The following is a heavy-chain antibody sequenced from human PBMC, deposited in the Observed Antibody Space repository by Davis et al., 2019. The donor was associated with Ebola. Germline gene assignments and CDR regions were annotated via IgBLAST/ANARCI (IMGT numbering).Heavy chain of an antibody. D-gene: IGHD1-1*01. CDR3: ARGRVRGPFDY. CDR2: IYYSGST. Sequence: LRLSCTVSGGSISSGGYYWSWIRQHPGKGLEWIGYIYYSGSTYYNPSLKSRVTISVDTSKNQFSLKLSSVTAADTVVYYCARGRVRGPFDYWGQGTLVTVSS. V-gene: IGHV4-31*03. J-gene: IGHJ4*02. CDR1: GGSISSGGYY.